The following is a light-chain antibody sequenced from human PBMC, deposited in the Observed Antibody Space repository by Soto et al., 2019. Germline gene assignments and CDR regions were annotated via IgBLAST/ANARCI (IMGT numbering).Light chain of an antibody. CDR2: GAS. Sequence: EIMLTQSPGILSLSPGQRVTLSCRASQSVSNDFLAWYQQKPGQAPRLLIYGASSRATGIPDRFSGSGSGTDFTLTISRLEPEDFAVYYCQQYGSSRLTFGGGTKVDI. J-gene: IGKJ4*01. CDR3: QQYGSSRLT. V-gene: IGKV3-20*01. CDR1: QSVSNDF.